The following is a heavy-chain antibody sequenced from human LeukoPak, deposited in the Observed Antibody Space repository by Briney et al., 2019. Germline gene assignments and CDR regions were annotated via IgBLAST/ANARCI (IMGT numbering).Heavy chain of an antibody. V-gene: IGHV3-7*01. Sequence: GESLRLSCAASGFIFKKYWMNWVRQVPGKGLECLANIKEDGSETYYADSVKGRFTISRDNPKNLLFLQINSLRVEDTAVYYCARWVWSGYFEWGQGTLVTVSS. J-gene: IGHJ4*02. CDR1: GFIFKKYW. CDR3: ARWVWSGYFE. CDR2: IKEDGSET. D-gene: IGHD3-3*01.